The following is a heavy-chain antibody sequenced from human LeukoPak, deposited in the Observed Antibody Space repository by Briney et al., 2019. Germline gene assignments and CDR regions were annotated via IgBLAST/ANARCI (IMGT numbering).Heavy chain of an antibody. J-gene: IGHJ4*02. CDR1: GGSISSSSYY. CDR2: IYYSGST. CDR3: ARSKVGERNYFDY. Sequence: SETLSLTCTVSGGSISSSSYYWGWIRQPPGKGLEWIGSIYYSGSTYYNPSLKSRVTISVDTSKNQFSLKLSSVTAADTAVYYCARSKVGERNYFDYWGQGTLVTVSS. V-gene: IGHV4-39*01. D-gene: IGHD1-26*01.